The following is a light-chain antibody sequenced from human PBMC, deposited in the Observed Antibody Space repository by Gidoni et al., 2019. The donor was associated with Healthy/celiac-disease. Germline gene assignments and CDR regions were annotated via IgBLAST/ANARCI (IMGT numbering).Light chain of an antibody. CDR3: QQRSNWPWT. Sequence: ELVLTQSPATLSLAPGERATLSCRASQSVSSYLAWYQQKPGQAPRLLIYDASNRATGIPARFSGSGSGTDFTLTISSLEPEDFAVYYCQQRSNWPWTFGPGTKVDIK. CDR2: DAS. J-gene: IGKJ3*01. CDR1: QSVSSY. V-gene: IGKV3-11*01.